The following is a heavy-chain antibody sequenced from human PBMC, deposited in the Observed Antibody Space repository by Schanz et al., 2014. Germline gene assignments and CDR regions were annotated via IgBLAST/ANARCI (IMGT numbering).Heavy chain of an antibody. J-gene: IGHJ4*02. CDR1: GFTFSSYS. D-gene: IGHD5-18*01. Sequence: VQLVESGGGLVQPGGSLRLSCTASGFTFSSYSMNWVRQAPGKGLEWVAVIWYDGSNKYYADSVKGRFTISRDNSKNTLFLQMTSLRAEDTAVYYCAKDAENTAMITDYFDYWGQGTLVTVSS. V-gene: IGHV3-33*06. CDR3: AKDAENTAMITDYFDY. CDR2: IWYDGSNK.